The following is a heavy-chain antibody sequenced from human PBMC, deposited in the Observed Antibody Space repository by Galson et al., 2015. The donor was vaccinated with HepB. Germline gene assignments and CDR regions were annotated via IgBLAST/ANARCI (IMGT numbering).Heavy chain of an antibody. CDR1: GYTFTSYY. Sequence: SVKVSCKASGYTFTSYYMHWVRQAPGQGLEWMGIINPSGGSTSYAQKFQGRVTMTRDTSTSTVYMELSSLRSEDTAVYYCARSGGGTWRADAFDIWGQGTMVTVSS. CDR3: ARSGGGTWRADAFDI. J-gene: IGHJ3*02. D-gene: IGHD1-1*01. CDR2: INPSGGST. V-gene: IGHV1-46*01.